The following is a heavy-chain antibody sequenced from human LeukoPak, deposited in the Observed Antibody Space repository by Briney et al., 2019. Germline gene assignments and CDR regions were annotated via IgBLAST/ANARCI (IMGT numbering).Heavy chain of an antibody. D-gene: IGHD3-16*02. CDR1: GGSFSGYY. J-gene: IGHJ6*03. V-gene: IGHV4-34*01. Sequence: SETLSHTCAVYGGSFSGYYWSWIRQPPGKGLEWIGEINHSGSTNYNPSLKSRVTISVDTSKNQFSLKLSSVTAAGTAVYYCARVWGSYRYPMDVWGKGTTVTVSS. CDR3: ARVWGSYRYPMDV. CDR2: INHSGST.